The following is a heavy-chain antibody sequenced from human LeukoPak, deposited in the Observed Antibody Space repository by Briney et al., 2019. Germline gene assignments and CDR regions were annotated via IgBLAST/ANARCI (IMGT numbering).Heavy chain of an antibody. Sequence: SETLSLTCAVYGGSFSGYYWSWIRQPPGKGLEWIGEINHSGSTNYNPSLKSRVTISVDTSKNQFSLKLSSVTAADTAVYYCARGDILLWFGELLPPSDYGMDVWGQGTTVTVSS. CDR3: ARGDILLWFGELLPPSDYGMDV. D-gene: IGHD3-10*01. CDR1: GGSFSGYY. V-gene: IGHV4-34*01. J-gene: IGHJ6*02. CDR2: INHSGST.